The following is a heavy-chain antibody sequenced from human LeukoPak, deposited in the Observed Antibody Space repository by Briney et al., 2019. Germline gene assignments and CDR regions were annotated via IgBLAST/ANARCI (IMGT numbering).Heavy chain of an antibody. V-gene: IGHV1-69*04. Sequence: ASVKVSCKASGGTFSSYAISWVRQAPGQGLEWMGRIIPILGIANYAQRFQGRVTITADKSTSTAYMELSSLRSEDTAVYYCATNNDDYYGSGSHCFDIWGQGTMVTVSS. CDR3: ATNNDDYYGSGSHCFDI. CDR2: IIPILGIA. J-gene: IGHJ3*02. CDR1: GGTFSSYA. D-gene: IGHD3-10*01.